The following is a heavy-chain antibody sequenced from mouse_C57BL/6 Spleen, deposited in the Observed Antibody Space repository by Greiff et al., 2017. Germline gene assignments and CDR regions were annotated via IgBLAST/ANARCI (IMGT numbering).Heavy chain of an antibody. V-gene: IGHV3-6*01. Sequence: EVKLQESGPGLVKPSQSLSLTCSVTGYSITSGYYWNWIRQFPGNKLEWMGYISYDGSNNYNPSLKNRISITRDTSKNQFFLKLNSVTTEDTATYYCAGASYYYGRNYAMDYWGQGTSVTVSS. J-gene: IGHJ4*01. CDR2: ISYDGSN. CDR1: GYSITSGYY. D-gene: IGHD1-1*01. CDR3: AGASYYYGRNYAMDY.